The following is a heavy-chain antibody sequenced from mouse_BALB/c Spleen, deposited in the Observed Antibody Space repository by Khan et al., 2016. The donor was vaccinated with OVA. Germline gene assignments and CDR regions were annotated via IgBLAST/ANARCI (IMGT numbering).Heavy chain of an antibody. CDR3: ASSNYYGSGLYALDY. Sequence: DLVMPGAAVMLSCKASGYTFTSYWINWIKQRPGQGLEWIGRIAPGSGSTSYNDMCKGKATPTVDAYSCTAYIQLSSLSSEASAVYLCASSNYYGSGLYALDYWGQGTSVTVSS. CDR2: IAPGSGST. V-gene: IGHV1S41*01. J-gene: IGHJ4*01. CDR1: GYTFTSYW. D-gene: IGHD1-1*01.